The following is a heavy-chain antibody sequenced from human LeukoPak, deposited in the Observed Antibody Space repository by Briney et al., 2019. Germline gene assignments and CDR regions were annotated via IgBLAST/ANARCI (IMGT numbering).Heavy chain of an antibody. J-gene: IGHJ4*02. D-gene: IGHD1-1*01. Sequence: GGSLRLSCAASGFTFSSYAMTWVRQSPGKGLEWASVISTSGTTFYADSVKGRFTISRDNSKNTLYLQMNSLRAEDTAVYYCAKGSWRGFDHWGQGTLVTVSS. CDR1: GFTFSSYA. V-gene: IGHV3-23*01. CDR2: ISTSGTT. CDR3: AKGSWRGFDH.